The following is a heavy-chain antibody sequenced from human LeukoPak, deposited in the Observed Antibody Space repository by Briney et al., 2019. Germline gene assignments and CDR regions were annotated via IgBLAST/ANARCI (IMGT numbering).Heavy chain of an antibody. D-gene: IGHD3-9*01. CDR3: ARVPGDYDILTGYRKIFDY. Sequence: SETLSLTCTVSGGSISSSSYYWGWIRQPPGKGLEWIGSIYYSGSTYYNPSLKSRVTISVDTSKNQFSLKLSSVTAADTAVYYCARVPGDYDILTGYRKIFDYWGQGTLVTVSS. CDR1: GGSISSSSYY. V-gene: IGHV4-39*07. J-gene: IGHJ4*02. CDR2: IYYSGST.